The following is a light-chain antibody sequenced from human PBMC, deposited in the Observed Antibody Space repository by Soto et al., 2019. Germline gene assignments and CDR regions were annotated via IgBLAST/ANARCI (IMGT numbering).Light chain of an antibody. V-gene: IGKV3-11*01. CDR2: DAS. J-gene: IGKJ2*01. CDR1: QSISSH. Sequence: EIVLTQSPATLALSPGDRATLSCRASQSISSHLAWYQQKTGQAPRLLIYDASNKAPGIPTRFTGSGSGTDFTLANSSREHEDFAVSYCQQCTDWPPEYTFSQGTMVEIK. CDR3: QQCTDWPPEYT.